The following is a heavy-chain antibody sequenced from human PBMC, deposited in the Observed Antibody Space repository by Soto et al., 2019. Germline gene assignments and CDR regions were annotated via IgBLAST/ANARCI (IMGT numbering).Heavy chain of an antibody. D-gene: IGHD3-16*02. CDR3: ARELRGGDSYRLHFAY. CDR1: GGSISSPGFY. CDR2: IFYSGST. J-gene: IGHJ4*02. V-gene: IGHV4-31*03. Sequence: SETLSLACTVSGGSISSPGFYWSWIRQHPGKGLEWIGYIFYSGSTYYNPSLKSRVTISADTSKNQLSLRLSSVTAADTAVYYCARELRGGDSYRLHFAYWGQGTLVTVSS.